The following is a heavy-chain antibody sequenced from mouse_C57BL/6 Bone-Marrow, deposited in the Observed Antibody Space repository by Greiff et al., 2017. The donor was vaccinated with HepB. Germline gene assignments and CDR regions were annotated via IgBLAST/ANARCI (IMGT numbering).Heavy chain of an antibody. CDR1: GFSFNTYA. J-gene: IGHJ2*01. V-gene: IGHV10-1*01. CDR3: VRHLGDSNYRYYFDY. D-gene: IGHD2-5*01. CDR2: IRSKSNNYAT. Sequence: EVKLVESGGGLVQPKGSLKLSCAASGFSFNTYAMNWVRQAPGKGLEWVARIRSKSNNYATYYADSVKDRFTISRDDSESMLYLQMNNLKTEDTAMYYCVRHLGDSNYRYYFDYWGQGTTLTVSS.